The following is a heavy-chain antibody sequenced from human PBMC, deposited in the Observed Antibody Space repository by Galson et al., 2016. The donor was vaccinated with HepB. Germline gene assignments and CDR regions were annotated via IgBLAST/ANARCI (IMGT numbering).Heavy chain of an antibody. CDR3: AREPYYYDSRGYTTGFDV. CDR2: IYSDGST. Sequence: SLRLSCAASGFIVNNNYMNWVRQAPGKGLEWVSVIYSDGSTYYADSAKGRFTISGDNSKNMLYLQMNTLRAEDTAVYYCAREPYYYDSRGYTTGFDVWGQGTMVTVSS. V-gene: IGHV3-53*01. J-gene: IGHJ3*01. CDR1: GFIVNNNY. D-gene: IGHD3-22*01.